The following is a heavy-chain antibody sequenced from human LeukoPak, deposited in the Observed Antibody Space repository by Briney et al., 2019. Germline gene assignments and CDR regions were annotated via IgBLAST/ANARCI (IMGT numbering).Heavy chain of an antibody. J-gene: IGHJ4*02. D-gene: IGHD3-10*01. CDR1: GGSFSGYY. CDR3: AYLLVYGSVDY. CDR2: INHSGST. V-gene: IGHV4-34*01. Sequence: PSETLSLTCAVYGGSFSGYYWSWIRQPPGKGLEWIGEINHSGSTNYNPSLKSRVTISVDTPKNQFSLKLSSVTAADTTVYYCAYLLVYGSVDYWGQGTLVTVSS.